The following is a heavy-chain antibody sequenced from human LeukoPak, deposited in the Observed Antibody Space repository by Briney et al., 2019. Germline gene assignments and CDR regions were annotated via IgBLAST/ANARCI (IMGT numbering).Heavy chain of an antibody. CDR1: GYIFTNYG. CDR3: ARDVPTAYYYDSSGHDY. J-gene: IGHJ4*02. Sequence: GASVKVSSKASGYIFTNYGLSWVRQAPGQGLEWMGWISAYNRNTNYAQKLQGRVTMTTDTSTSTAYLELRSLRSDDTAVYYCARDVPTAYYYDSSGHDYWGQGTLVTVSS. V-gene: IGHV1-18*01. CDR2: ISAYNRNT. D-gene: IGHD3-22*01.